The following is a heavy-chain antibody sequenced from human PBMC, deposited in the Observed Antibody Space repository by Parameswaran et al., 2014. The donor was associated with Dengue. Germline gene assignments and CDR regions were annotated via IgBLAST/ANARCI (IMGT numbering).Heavy chain of an antibody. D-gene: IGHD3-16*02. CDR2: IYYSGST. V-gene: IGHV4-39*01. J-gene: IGHJ5*02. Sequence: WIRQPPGKGLEWIGSIYYSGSTYYNPPLKSRVTISVDTSKNQFSLKLSSVTAADTAVYYCARHGIGKGMWDYVWGSYPMNWFDPWGQGTLVTVSS. CDR3: ARHGIGKGMWDYVWGSYPMNWFDP.